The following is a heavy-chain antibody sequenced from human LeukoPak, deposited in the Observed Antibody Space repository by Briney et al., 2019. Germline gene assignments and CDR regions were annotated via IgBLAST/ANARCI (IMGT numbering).Heavy chain of an antibody. D-gene: IGHD2-2*01. J-gene: IGHJ5*02. V-gene: IGHV3-23*01. CDR2: INGDGDII. CDR3: ATRYCSSITCSNHVS. CDR1: GLTFRIYG. Sequence: PGGSLRLSCAASGLTFRIYGMSWVRQAPGKGLEWVSTINGDGDIIFYADSVKGRFTISRDNSKNTLYLQMNSLRAEDTAVYYCATRYCSSITCSNHVSWGQGTLVTVSS.